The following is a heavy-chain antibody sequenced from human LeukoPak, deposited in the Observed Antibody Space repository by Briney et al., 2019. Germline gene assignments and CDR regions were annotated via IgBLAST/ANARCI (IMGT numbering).Heavy chain of an antibody. CDR1: GGSISSYY. J-gene: IGHJ4*02. CDR2: IYYSGST. D-gene: IGHD5-18*01. CDR3: ARGRGYSYGILLDY. V-gene: IGHV4-59*01. Sequence: SETLSLTCSVSGGSISSYYWSWIRQPPGKGLEWIGYIYYSGSTNYNPSLKSRVTISVDTSKNQFSLKLSSVTAADTAVYYCARGRGYSYGILLDYWGQGTLVTVSS.